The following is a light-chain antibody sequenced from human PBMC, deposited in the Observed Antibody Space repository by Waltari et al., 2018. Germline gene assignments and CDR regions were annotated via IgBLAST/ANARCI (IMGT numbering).Light chain of an antibody. J-gene: IGLJ3*02. CDR2: SNN. CDR1: SSHIGSNP. Sequence: QSVLTQPPSASGTPGQRVTISCSGSSSHIGSNPVNWYQQLPGTAPKLLIYSNNQRPSGVPDRFSGSKSGTSASLAISGLQSEDEADYYCAAWDDSLNGPWVFGGGTKLTVL. CDR3: AAWDDSLNGPWV. V-gene: IGLV1-44*01.